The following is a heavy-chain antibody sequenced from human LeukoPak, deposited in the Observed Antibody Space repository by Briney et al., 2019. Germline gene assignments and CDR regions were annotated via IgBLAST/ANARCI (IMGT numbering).Heavy chain of an antibody. V-gene: IGHV3-73*01. CDR2: IRSKANSYAT. J-gene: IGHJ6*02. CDR1: GFTFSGSA. CDR3: TRQTYCGGDCYSGYYYGMDV. D-gene: IGHD2-21*02. Sequence: GGSLKLSCAASGFTFSGSAMHWVRQASGKGLEWVDRIRSKANSYATAYAASVKGRFTISRDDSKNTAYLQMNSLKTEDTAVYYCTRQTYCGGDCYSGYYYGMDVWGQGTTVTVSS.